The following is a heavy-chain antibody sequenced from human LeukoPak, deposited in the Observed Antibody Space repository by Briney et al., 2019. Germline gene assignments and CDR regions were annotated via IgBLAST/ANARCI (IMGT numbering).Heavy chain of an antibody. Sequence: SQTLSPTCAISGDSVSSNSVAWNWIKQSPSRGLEWLRRTYYTSKWSSDYAVSVKSRITITPDTSKNQFSLQLASVSPEDTAVYYCARGYLKPGFDHWGQGSLVTVSS. J-gene: IGHJ5*02. CDR3: ARGYLKPGFDH. CDR1: GDSVSSNSVA. D-gene: IGHD2-2*02. CDR2: TYYTSKWSS. V-gene: IGHV6-1*01.